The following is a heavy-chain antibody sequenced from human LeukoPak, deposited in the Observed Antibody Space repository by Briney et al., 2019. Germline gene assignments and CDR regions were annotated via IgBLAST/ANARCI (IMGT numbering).Heavy chain of an antibody. CDR2: IWYDGSNK. J-gene: IGHJ4*02. CDR1: GFTFSSYG. D-gene: IGHD6-6*01. Sequence: GGSLRLSCAASGFTFSSYGMHWVRQAPGKGLEWVAIIWYDGSNKYYADSVKGRFTISRDNSKNPLYLQMNSLRAEDTAVYYCARQASIAARHIDYWGQGTLVTVSS. CDR3: ARQASIAARHIDY. V-gene: IGHV3-33*01.